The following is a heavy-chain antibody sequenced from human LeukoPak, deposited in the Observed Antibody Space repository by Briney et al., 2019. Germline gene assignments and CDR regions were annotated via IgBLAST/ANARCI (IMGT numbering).Heavy chain of an antibody. CDR3: ARGPGGGYDWLGY. D-gene: IGHD5-12*01. CDR1: GYIFTGYY. CDR2: GNPTSGST. Sequence: ASVKVSCKASGYIFTGYYLHWVRQAPGQGLEWMGWGNPTSGSTNYAQKFQGRVTMTRDTSISTAYMELSRLRSDDTAVYYCARGPGGGYDWLGYWGQGTLVTVPS. V-gene: IGHV1-2*02. J-gene: IGHJ4*02.